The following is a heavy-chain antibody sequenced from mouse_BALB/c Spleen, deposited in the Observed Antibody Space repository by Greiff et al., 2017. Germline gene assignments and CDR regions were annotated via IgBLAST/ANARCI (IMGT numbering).Heavy chain of an antibody. Sequence: EVKLMESGGGLVQPGGSRKLSCAASGFTFSSFGMHWVRQAPEKGLEWVAYISSGSSTIYYADTVKGRFTISRDNPKNTLFLQMTRLRSEDTAMYYCARRGNEMDYWGQGTSVTVSS. D-gene: IGHD2-1*01. CDR3: ARRGNEMDY. J-gene: IGHJ4*01. V-gene: IGHV5-17*02. CDR1: GFTFSSFG. CDR2: ISSGSSTI.